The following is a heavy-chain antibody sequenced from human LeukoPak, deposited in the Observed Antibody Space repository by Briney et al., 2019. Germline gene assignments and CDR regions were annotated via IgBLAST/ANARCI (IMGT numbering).Heavy chain of an antibody. CDR1: GFTFSSYW. V-gene: IGHV3-23*01. CDR3: ARDSSHYLGSSDY. J-gene: IGHJ4*02. Sequence: GGSLRLSCAASGFTFSSYWMHWVRQAPGKGLEWVSVISETGGVTHYADSMKGRFTISRDNIKNTLNLQMNSLRAEDTAIYYCARDSSHYLGSSDYWGQGTLVTVSS. CDR2: ISETGGVT. D-gene: IGHD6-6*01.